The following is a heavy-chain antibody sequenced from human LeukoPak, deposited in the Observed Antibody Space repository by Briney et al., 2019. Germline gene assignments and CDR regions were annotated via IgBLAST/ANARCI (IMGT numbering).Heavy chain of an antibody. J-gene: IGHJ4*02. Sequence: GGSLQIFCKGSGYSFTSYWIGWVRQMPGKGLVGMGIIYPGDSDTRYSPSFQGQVTISADKSISTAYLQWSSLKASDAAVYYCARWAGSGYSLCFDYWGQGTLVTVSS. V-gene: IGHV5-51*01. CDR1: GYSFTSYW. CDR2: IYPGDSDT. CDR3: ARWAGSGYSLCFDY. D-gene: IGHD3-22*01.